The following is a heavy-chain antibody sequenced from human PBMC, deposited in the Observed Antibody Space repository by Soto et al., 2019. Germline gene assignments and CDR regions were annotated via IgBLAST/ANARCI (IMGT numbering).Heavy chain of an antibody. V-gene: IGHV4-31*03. CDR3: AREATTIFGVVKVSGNWFDS. CDR1: GDAISSGGNY. Sequence: SETLSLTCTVSGDAISSGGNYWSWIRQRPGKGLEWIGFIYHSGTTQYNPSPKSRLTISVDTSKNQFSLKLTSVTAADTALYYCAREATTIFGVVKVSGNWFDSWGQGTLVTVS. J-gene: IGHJ5*01. D-gene: IGHD3-3*01. CDR2: IYHSGTT.